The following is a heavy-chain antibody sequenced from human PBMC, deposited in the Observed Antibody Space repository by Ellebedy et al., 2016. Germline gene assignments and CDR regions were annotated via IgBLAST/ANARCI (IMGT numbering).Heavy chain of an antibody. J-gene: IGHJ6*02. CDR2: FDPEDGET. CDR1: GYTLTELS. V-gene: IGHV1-24*01. Sequence: ASVKVSCKVSGYTLTELSMHWVRQAPGKGLEWMGGFDPEDGETIYAQKFQGRVTMTEDTSTDTAYMELSSLRSEDTAVYYCATYSGYEYHYYYGMDVWGQGTTVTVSS. D-gene: IGHD5-12*01. CDR3: ATYSGYEYHYYYGMDV.